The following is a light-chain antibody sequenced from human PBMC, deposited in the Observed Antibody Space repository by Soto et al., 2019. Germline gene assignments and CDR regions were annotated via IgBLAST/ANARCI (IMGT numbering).Light chain of an antibody. CDR2: DAS. J-gene: IGKJ1*01. CDR1: QSAFSW. CDR3: PQDNSHPWP. Sequence: DFQMTQSTSTLSASLGDSVTITCLASQSAFSWLAWYQQKPGKAPKILIYDASSLESGVPSRFSGSGSGTEFTLTIISLQPDDFAIYYCPQDNSHPWPFGPVSKADIK. V-gene: IGKV1-5*01.